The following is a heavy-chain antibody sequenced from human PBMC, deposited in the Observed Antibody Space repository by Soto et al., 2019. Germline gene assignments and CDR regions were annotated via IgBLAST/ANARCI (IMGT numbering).Heavy chain of an antibody. CDR1: GGSVSSGSYY. V-gene: IGHV4-61*01. D-gene: IGHD2-2*02. CDR3: ARSDRFTAAAIRYDWFDP. Sequence: SETLSLTCTVSGGSVSSGSYYWSWIRQPPGKGLEWIGYIYYSGSTNYNPSLKSRVTISVDTSKNQFSLKLSSVTAADTAVYYCARSDRFTAAAIRYDWFDPWGRGTLVTVS. CDR2: IYYSGST. J-gene: IGHJ5*02.